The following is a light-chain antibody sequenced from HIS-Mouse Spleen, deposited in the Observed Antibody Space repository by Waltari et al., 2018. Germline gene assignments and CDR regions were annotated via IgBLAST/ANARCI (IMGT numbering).Light chain of an antibody. V-gene: IGKV1-39*01. Sequence: DNQMTQSPSSLSASVGDRVTIPCRARQSISSYLNWYQQKPGKAPKLLIYAASSLQSGVPSRFSGSGSGTDFTLTISSLQPEDFATYYCQQSYSTPRTFGQGTKVEIK. J-gene: IGKJ1*01. CDR3: QQSYSTPRT. CDR1: QSISSY. CDR2: AAS.